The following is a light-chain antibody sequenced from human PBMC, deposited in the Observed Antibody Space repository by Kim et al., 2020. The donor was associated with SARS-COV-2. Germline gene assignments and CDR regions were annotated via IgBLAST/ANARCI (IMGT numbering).Light chain of an antibody. CDR2: DAS. CDR3: QQRSDWPLP. CDR1: QSVGSY. J-gene: IGKJ4*01. V-gene: IGKV3-11*01. Sequence: EIVLTQSPATLSLSPGERATLSCRASQSVGSYLAWYQQKPGQAPRLLIYDASKRAIGIPARFSGSGSGTDFTLTISSLEPEDFAVYYCQQRSDWPLPFGGGTKVEIK.